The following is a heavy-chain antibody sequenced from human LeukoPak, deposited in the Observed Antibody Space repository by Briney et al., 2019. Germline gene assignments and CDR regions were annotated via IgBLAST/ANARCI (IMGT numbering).Heavy chain of an antibody. D-gene: IGHD3-10*01. Sequence: ASVKVSCKASGYTFTSYDINWVRQATGQGLEWMGWMNPNSGNTGYAQKFQGRVTMTRNTSISTAYMELSSLRSEDTAVYYCARWLSGNYYYYMDVWGKGTTVTISS. J-gene: IGHJ6*03. V-gene: IGHV1-8*01. CDR1: GYTFTSYD. CDR3: ARWLSGNYYYYMDV. CDR2: MNPNSGNT.